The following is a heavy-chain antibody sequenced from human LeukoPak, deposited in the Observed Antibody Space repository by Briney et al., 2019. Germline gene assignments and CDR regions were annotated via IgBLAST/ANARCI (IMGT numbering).Heavy chain of an antibody. D-gene: IGHD2-2*01. CDR2: IRYDGSNK. CDR3: AKDRGYCSSTSCYVGYIDY. Sequence: GGSLRLSCAASGFTFSSCGMHWVRQAPGKGLEWVAFIRYDGSNKYYADSVKGRFTISRDNSKNTLYLQMNSLRAEDTAVYYCAKDRGYCSSTSCYVGYIDYWGQGTLVTVSS. V-gene: IGHV3-30*02. CDR1: GFTFSSCG. J-gene: IGHJ4*02.